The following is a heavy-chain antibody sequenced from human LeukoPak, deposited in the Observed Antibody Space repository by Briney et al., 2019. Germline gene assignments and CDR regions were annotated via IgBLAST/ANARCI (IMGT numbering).Heavy chain of an antibody. CDR1: GGTFSSYA. CDR3: ARGHGPAVDYYYYMDV. J-gene: IGHJ6*03. CDR2: IIPIFGTA. Sequence: GASVKVSCKASGGTFSSYAISWVRQAPGQGLEWMGGIIPIFGTANYAQKFQGRVTITADESTSTAYMELSSLRSEDTAVYYCARGHGPAVDYYYYMDVWGKGTTVTVSS. V-gene: IGHV1-69*01.